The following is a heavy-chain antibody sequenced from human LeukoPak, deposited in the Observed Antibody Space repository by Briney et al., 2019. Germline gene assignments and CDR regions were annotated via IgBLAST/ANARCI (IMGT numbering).Heavy chain of an antibody. J-gene: IGHJ6*03. CDR3: ARRDYYYYYMDV. V-gene: IGHV4-34*01. Sequence: SETLSLTCAVYGVSFSGYYWSWLRQPPGKGLEWVGEINHSGSNNYNPSLKSGVTISVDTSKTQFSLKLSSVTAADTAVYYCARRDYYYYYMDVWGKGTTVTISS. CDR1: GVSFSGYY. CDR2: INHSGSN.